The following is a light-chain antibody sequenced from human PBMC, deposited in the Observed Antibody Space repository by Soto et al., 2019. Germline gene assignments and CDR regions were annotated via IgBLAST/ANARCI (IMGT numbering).Light chain of an antibody. CDR3: QQYYSTPYT. CDR1: QSVLYSSRKKNH. Sequence: DILMPQSPDSLAVALGELATINGKSSQSVLYSSRKKNHLAWFQHKPGQPPNLLIYWASTRESGVPDRFSGSGSGTDFTLTISSLQAEDVAVYYCQQYYSTPYTFGQGTKLEIK. CDR2: WAS. V-gene: IGKV4-1*01. J-gene: IGKJ2*01.